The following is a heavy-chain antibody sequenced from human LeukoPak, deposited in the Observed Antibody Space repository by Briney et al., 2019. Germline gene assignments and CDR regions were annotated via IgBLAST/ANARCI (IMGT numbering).Heavy chain of an antibody. D-gene: IGHD2-2*01. CDR2: LNTNSGNT. J-gene: IGHJ5*02. V-gene: IGHV1-8*01. CDR3: ARGGDIAVVPAAMVGP. CDR1: AYTFTSYD. Sequence: ASVKVSCKASAYTFTSYDINWVRQATGQGLEWMGWLNTNSGNTGHAQKFQGRLTMTRDTSTNTAYMELSSLRSEDTAVYYCARGGDIAVVPAAMVGPWGQGTLVTVSS.